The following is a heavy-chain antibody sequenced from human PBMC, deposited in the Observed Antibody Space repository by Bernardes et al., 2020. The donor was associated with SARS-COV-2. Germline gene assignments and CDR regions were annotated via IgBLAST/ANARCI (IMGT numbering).Heavy chain of an antibody. J-gene: IGHJ6*02. CDR2: ISSSSSTI. Sequence: GGSLRLSCAASGFTFSSYSMNWVRQAPGKGLEWVSYISSSSSTIYYADSVKGRFTISRDNAKNSLYLQMNSLRAEDTAVYYCARGSVVVPAAMGHYYYYYGMDVWGQGTTVTVSS. CDR3: ARGSVVVPAAMGHYYYYYGMDV. CDR1: GFTFSSYS. V-gene: IGHV3-48*01. D-gene: IGHD2-2*01.